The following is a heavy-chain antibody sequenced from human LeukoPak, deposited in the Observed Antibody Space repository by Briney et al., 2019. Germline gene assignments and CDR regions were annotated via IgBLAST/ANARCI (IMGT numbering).Heavy chain of an antibody. CDR3: ARDEDNGSYYSSSWFDP. D-gene: IGHD1-26*01. CDR1: GGSISSYG. CDR2: IYTSGST. J-gene: IGHJ5*02. V-gene: IGHV4-4*07. Sequence: PSETLSLTCTVSGGSISSYGWSWIRQPAGKGLEWIGRIYTSGSTNYNPSLKSRVTISVDTSKNQFSLKLSSVTAADTAVYYCARDEDNGSYYSSSWFDPWGQGTLVTVSS.